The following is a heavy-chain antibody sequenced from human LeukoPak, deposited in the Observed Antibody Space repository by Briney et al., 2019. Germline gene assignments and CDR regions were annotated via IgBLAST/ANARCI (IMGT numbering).Heavy chain of an antibody. CDR3: ARVRGYSYGSAPDY. CDR1: RFTFSSYE. D-gene: IGHD5-18*01. CDR2: ISSSSSSI. V-gene: IGHV3-48*03. Sequence: GGSLRLSCAASRFTFSSYEMNWVRQAPGKGLEWVSYISSSSSSIYYADSVKGRFTISRDNGKNSLYLQMNSLRAEDTAVYYCARVRGYSYGSAPDYWGQGTLVTVSS. J-gene: IGHJ4*02.